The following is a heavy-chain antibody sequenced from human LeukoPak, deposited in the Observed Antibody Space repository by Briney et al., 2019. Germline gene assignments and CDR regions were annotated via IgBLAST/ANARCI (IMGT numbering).Heavy chain of an antibody. V-gene: IGHV4-4*02. CDR2: IYHSGST. J-gene: IGHJ3*02. D-gene: IGHD3-10*01. CDR1: GGSISSSNW. CDR3: ARDFGSGSYYSDAFHI. Sequence: SGTLSLTCAVSGGSISSSNWWSWVRQPPGKGLEWIGEIYHSGSTNYNPSLKSRVTISVDKSKNQFSLKLSSVTAADTAVYYCARDFGSGSYYSDAFHIWGQGTMVTVSS.